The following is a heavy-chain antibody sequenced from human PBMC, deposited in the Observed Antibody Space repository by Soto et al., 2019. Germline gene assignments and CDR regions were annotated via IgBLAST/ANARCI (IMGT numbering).Heavy chain of an antibody. CDR2: ISSSSSYI. CDR1: GFTFSSYS. J-gene: IGHJ4*02. D-gene: IGHD2-2*01. V-gene: IGHV3-21*01. Sequence: GGSLRLSXAASGFTFSSYSMNWVRQAPGKGLEWVSSISSSSSYIYYADSVKGRFIISRDNAKNSLYLQMNSLRAEDTAVYYCARSRYCSSTSCYVSSFDYWGQGTLVTVSS. CDR3: ARSRYCSSTSCYVSSFDY.